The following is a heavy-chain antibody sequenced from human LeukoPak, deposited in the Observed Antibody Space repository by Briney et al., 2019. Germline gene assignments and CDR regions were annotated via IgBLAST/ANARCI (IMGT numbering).Heavy chain of an antibody. J-gene: IGHJ4*02. D-gene: IGHD1-26*01. CDR2: ISYDGNNE. V-gene: IGHV3-30*04. CDR3: ARGHPHGWELYLDY. Sequence: GGSLRLSCAASGFTFGAYAMHWVRQSPGKGLEWVALISYDGNNEWYADSVKGRFTVSRDNSKDTLYLQMNSLRVEDTAVYYCARGHPHGWELYLDYWGQGTLVTVSS. CDR1: GFTFGAYA.